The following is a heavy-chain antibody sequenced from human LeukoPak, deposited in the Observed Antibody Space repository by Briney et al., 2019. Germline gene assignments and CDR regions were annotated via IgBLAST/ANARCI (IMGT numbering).Heavy chain of an antibody. J-gene: IGHJ4*02. CDR1: GGSISSYS. V-gene: IGHV4-59*01. Sequence: PSETLSLTCTVSGGSISSYSWSRIRQPPGKGLEWIGNIDYSGRTKYNPSLMSRATLLKDAPKNQFSLKLSSVTAADTAVYYCARDRSSSWYPADEGFDHSGQGTLVTVSS. D-gene: IGHD6-13*01. CDR2: IDYSGRT. CDR3: ARDRSSSWYPADEGFDH.